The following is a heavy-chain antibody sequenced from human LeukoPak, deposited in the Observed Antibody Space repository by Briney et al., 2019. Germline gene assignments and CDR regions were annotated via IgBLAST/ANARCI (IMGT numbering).Heavy chain of an antibody. Sequence: GGSLRLSCAASGFTFDDYGMSWVRQAPGKGLEWVSAISGSGGSTYYADSVKGRFTISRDNSKNTLYLQMNSLRAEDTAVYYCARDTAMVPFDYWGQGTLVTVSS. V-gene: IGHV3-23*01. J-gene: IGHJ4*02. CDR2: ISGSGGST. CDR1: GFTFDDYG. D-gene: IGHD5-18*01. CDR3: ARDTAMVPFDY.